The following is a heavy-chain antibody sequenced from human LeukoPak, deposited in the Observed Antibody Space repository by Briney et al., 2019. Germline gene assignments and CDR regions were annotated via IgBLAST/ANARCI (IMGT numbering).Heavy chain of an antibody. Sequence: AASVKVSCKASGYTFTGYYMHWVRQAPGQGLEWMGWINPNSGGTNYAQKFQGRVTMTRDTSISTAYMELSRLRSDDTAVYYCARGGPTLGGSEPFDYWGQGTLVTVSS. CDR2: INPNSGGT. J-gene: IGHJ4*02. CDR1: GYTFTGYY. D-gene: IGHD2-15*01. CDR3: ARGGPTLGGSEPFDY. V-gene: IGHV1-2*02.